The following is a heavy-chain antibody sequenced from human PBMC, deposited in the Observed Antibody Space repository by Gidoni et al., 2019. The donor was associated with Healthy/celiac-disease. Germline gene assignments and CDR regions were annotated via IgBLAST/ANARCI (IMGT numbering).Heavy chain of an antibody. CDR2: ISSSSSYI. D-gene: IGHD6-19*01. J-gene: IGHJ4*02. V-gene: IGHV3-21*01. CDR3: ARDSNRAVAGG. Sequence: EVQLVESGGGLVKPGGSLRLSCAASGFTFSSYSMNWVRQAPGKGLEWVSSISSSSSYIYYADSVKGRFTISRDNAKNSLYLQMNSLRAEETAVYYCARDSNRAVAGGWGQGTLVTVSS. CDR1: GFTFSSYS.